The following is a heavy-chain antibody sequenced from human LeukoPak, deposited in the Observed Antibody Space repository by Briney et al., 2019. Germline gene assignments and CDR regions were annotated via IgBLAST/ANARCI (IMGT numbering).Heavy chain of an antibody. CDR2: MSPSGSS. V-gene: IGHV4-34*01. CDR3: ARGRQDVNMILVVMAGVSYYLDV. D-gene: IGHD3-22*01. J-gene: IGHJ6*03. CDR1: GGSFSDYY. Sequence: SETLSLTCAVYGGSFSDYYWTWIRQTPGKVLEWIGEMSPSGSSNYNPSLKSRVTISVDTSKNQFSLKLRSVTAADTAVYYCARGRQDVNMILVVMAGVSYYLDVWSKGTTVTVS.